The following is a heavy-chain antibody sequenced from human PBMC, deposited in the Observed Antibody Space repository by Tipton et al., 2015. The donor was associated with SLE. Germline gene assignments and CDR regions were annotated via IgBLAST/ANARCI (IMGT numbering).Heavy chain of an antibody. D-gene: IGHD1-1*01. J-gene: IGHJ5*02. V-gene: IGHV3-33*01. CDR3: ARWAGAKRFDP. CDR1: GFTFSSHG. CDR2: IWYDGSNK. Sequence: RSLRLSCAASGFTFSSHGMHWVRQAPGKGLEWVAVIWYDGSNKYYADSVKGRFTISRDNSKNMVYLQMNSLRAEDTAVYYCARWAGAKRFDPWGQGTLVTVSS.